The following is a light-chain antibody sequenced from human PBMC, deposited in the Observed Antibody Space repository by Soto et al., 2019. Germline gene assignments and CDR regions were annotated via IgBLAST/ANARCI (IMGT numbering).Light chain of an antibody. V-gene: IGKV3-15*01. J-gene: IGKJ2*01. CDR3: QQSNNWPYT. CDR2: GAS. CDR1: QSVRDN. Sequence: EIVMTHSPATLSVSPGERATLSCRASQSVRDNLAWYQQKPGQAPRLLIYGASTRATGIPARFSGSGSGTEFTLTIRSLQSEDFALYFCQQSNNWPYTFGQGTKLEIK.